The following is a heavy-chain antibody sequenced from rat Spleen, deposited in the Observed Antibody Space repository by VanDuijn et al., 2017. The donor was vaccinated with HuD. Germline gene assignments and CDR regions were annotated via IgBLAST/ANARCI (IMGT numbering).Heavy chain of an antibody. D-gene: IGHD2-1*01. CDR1: GFTFSDYN. J-gene: IGHJ4*01. CDR3: AHLGVVMDA. Sequence: EVQLVESGGGLVQPGRSLKLSCAASGFTFSDYNMAWVRQAPKKGLEWVATISYDGSSTYYRDSVKGRFTISRDNAKNTQYLQMNSLRSEDTATYYCAHLGVVMDAWGQGASVTVSS. CDR2: ISYDGSST. V-gene: IGHV5-7*01.